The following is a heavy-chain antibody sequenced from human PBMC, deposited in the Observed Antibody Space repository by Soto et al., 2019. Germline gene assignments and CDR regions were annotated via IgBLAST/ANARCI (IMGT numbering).Heavy chain of an antibody. V-gene: IGHV3-9*01. J-gene: IGHJ1*01. CDR1: GFTFDDYA. CDR3: AKAFGYCSSTSCYTSPEYFPH. D-gene: IGHD2-2*02. Sequence: GGSLRLCCAASGFTFDDYAMHWVRQAPGKGLEWVSGISWNSGSIGYADSVKGRFTISRDNAKNSLYLQMNSLRAEDTALYYCAKAFGYCSSTSCYTSPEYFPHWGQGTLVTVSS. CDR2: ISWNSGSI.